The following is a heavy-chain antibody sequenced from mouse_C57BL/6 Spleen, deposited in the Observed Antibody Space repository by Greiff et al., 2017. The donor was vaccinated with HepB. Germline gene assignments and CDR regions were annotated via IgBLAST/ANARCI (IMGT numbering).Heavy chain of an antibody. D-gene: IGHD6-1*01. CDR2: IRNKANGYTT. J-gene: IGHJ4*01. Sequence: EVHLVESGGGLVQPGGSLSLSCAASGFTFTDYYMSWVRQPPGKALEWLGFIRNKANGYTTEYSASVKGRFTISRDNSQSILYLQMNALRAEDSACVNGQFTISRDNSQSILYLQINALRAEDSATYYCARYTPHDYSYYYAMDYWGQGTSVTVSS. V-gene: IGHV7-3*01. CDR1: GFTFTDYY. CDR3: QFTISRDNSQSILYLQINALRAEDSATYYCARYTPHDYSYYYAMDY.